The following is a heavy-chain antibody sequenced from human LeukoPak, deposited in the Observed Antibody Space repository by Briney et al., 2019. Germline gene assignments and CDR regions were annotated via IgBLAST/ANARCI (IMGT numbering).Heavy chain of an antibody. CDR3: ARDQDINRGFFQPGGC. D-gene: IGHD1-14*01. J-gene: IGHJ4*02. V-gene: IGHV1-18*01. CDR1: GYTFTTYG. Sequence: EASVKVSCKASGYTFTTYGINWVRQAPGQGLEWLSWIDTYNGNTNYVQKLQDRVTVTTDTSTSTAYMELRSLRSDDTAVYYCARDQDINRGFFQPGGCWGQGTLVTVSS. CDR2: IDTYNGNT.